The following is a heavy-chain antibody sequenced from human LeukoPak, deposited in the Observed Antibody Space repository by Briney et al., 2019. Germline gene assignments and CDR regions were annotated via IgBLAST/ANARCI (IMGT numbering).Heavy chain of an antibody. CDR2: IKQDGSEK. D-gene: IGHD2-2*01. J-gene: IGHJ5*02. CDR3: ARESYQLLYNWFDP. CDR1: GFTFXSYW. Sequence: GRSLRLSCAXSGFTFXSYWMSWVRQAPGKGLEWVANIKQDGSEKYYVDSVKGRFTISRDNAKNSLYLQMNSLRAEDTAVYYCARESYQLLYNWFDPWGQGTLVTVSS. V-gene: IGHV3-7*01.